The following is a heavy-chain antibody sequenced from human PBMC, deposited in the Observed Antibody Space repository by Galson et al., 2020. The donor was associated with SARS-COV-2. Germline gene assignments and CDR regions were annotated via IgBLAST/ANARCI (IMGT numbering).Heavy chain of an antibody. CDR3: ARDSDCSSTSCYLRAFDI. V-gene: IGHV4-4*02. CDR2: IYHSGST. CDR1: GGSIRSSNW. J-gene: IGHJ3*02. D-gene: IGHD2-2*01. Sequence: SETLSLTCAVSGGSIRSSNWWSWVRQPPGKGLEWIGEIYHSGSTNYNPSLKSRVTISVDKSKNQFSLKLSSVTAADTAVYYCARDSDCSSTSCYLRAFDIWGQGTMVTVSS.